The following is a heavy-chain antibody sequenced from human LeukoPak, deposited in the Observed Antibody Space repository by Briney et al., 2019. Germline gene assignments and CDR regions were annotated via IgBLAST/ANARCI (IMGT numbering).Heavy chain of an antibody. CDR1: GDSIRDYY. J-gene: IGHJ5*02. V-gene: IGHV4-59*01. Sequence: SETLSLTCTVSGDSIRDYYWSWIRQPLGKGLEWIGEVYYSGSTHYNPFLKGPVTISIDTSKNEFSLRLTSVTAAETAVYYCARELDGNGGWFDPWGQGTLVTVSS. CDR2: VYYSGST. D-gene: IGHD5-24*01. CDR3: ARELDGNGGWFDP.